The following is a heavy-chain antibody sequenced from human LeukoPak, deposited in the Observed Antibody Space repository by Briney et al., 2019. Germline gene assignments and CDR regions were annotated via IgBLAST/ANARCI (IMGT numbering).Heavy chain of an antibody. CDR3: ARDVPHNWFDT. Sequence: GGSLRLSCAASGITFGNNWMHWVRQGPGKGLVWVSRINSDGGGANYADSVKGRFTVSRDNAKNTLYLQMNSLRAEDTAVYYCARDVPHNWFDTGGQGTLVTVSS. V-gene: IGHV3-74*01. CDR2: INSDGGGA. CDR1: GITFGNNW. J-gene: IGHJ5*02.